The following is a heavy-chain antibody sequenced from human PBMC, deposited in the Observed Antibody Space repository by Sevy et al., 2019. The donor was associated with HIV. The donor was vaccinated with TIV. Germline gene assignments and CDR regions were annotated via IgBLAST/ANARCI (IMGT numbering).Heavy chain of an antibody. CDR3: ARDKRAISAAPPDWFDP. Sequence: ASVKVSCKASGYTFTGYYIHWVRQAPGQGLEWMGGINPHSGGTNYAQKFQGRVTMTRGTSISTAYMELSRLRSDDTAVYYCARDKRAISAAPPDWFDPWGQGTPVTVSS. J-gene: IGHJ5*02. CDR2: INPHSGGT. D-gene: IGHD3-3*01. V-gene: IGHV1-2*02. CDR1: GYTFTGYY.